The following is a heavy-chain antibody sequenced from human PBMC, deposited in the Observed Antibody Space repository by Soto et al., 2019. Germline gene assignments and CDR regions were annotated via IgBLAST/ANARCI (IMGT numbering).Heavy chain of an antibody. Sequence: ETLSLTCFIYGASFSGYDWSWIRQSPGKGLEWIGGINHRGSTNYNPYLESRVTISVDTSNNKFSLKLPYVTAAGTAMYYCARDGFCTSTTCRVGNWFDPWGQGTLVTVYS. CDR2: INHRGST. V-gene: IGHV4-34*01. CDR3: ARDGFCTSTTCRVGNWFDP. J-gene: IGHJ5*02. D-gene: IGHD2-2*01. CDR1: GASFSGYD.